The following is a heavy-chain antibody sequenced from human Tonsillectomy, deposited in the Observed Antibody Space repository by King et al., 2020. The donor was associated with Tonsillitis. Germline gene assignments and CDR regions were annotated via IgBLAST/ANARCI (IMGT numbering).Heavy chain of an antibody. J-gene: IGHJ4*02. V-gene: IGHV5-51*03. CDR1: GYSFTSYW. Sequence: QLVQSGAEVREPGESLKISCKVSGYSFTSYWIVWFRQMPGKGLEWMGIIYPGDSHTRYSPSFQGQVTISAERSITTAYLQWSSLKASDTAMYYCARGGNQRFFDYWGQGTLVTVSS. CDR3: ARGGNQRFFDY. D-gene: IGHD2-2*01. CDR2: IYPGDSHT.